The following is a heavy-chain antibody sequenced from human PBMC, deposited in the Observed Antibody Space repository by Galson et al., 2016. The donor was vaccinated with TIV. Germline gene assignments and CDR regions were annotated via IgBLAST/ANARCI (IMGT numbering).Heavy chain of an antibody. CDR3: ASPRHGGFLRFSMDV. Sequence: SLRLSCAGSGFTFSDYVLNWVRQAPGKGLQWVAFISSDGSRKYVADSVKGRFTVSRDNSKNTLFLQMNSLRADDSAIYYCASPRHGGFLRFSMDVWGQGTTV. CDR1: GFTFSDYV. J-gene: IGHJ6*02. V-gene: IGHV3-30*04. CDR2: ISSDGSRK. D-gene: IGHD3-3*01.